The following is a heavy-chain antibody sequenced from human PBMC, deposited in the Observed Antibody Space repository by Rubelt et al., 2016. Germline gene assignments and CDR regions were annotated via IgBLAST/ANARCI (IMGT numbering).Heavy chain of an antibody. D-gene: IGHD5-12*01. J-gene: IGHJ4*02. V-gene: IGHV3-48*03. CDR3: ARSDIVATITDY. Sequence: EVQLVESGGGLVQPGGSLRLSCAASGFTFSSYEMNWVRQAPGKGLEWVSSISSSGSNIYEADSVKGRVNIDRDNAKNSLYLQMNSLRAEDTAVYYCARSDIVATITDYWGQGTLVTVSS. CDR2: ISSSGSNI. CDR1: GFTFSSYE.